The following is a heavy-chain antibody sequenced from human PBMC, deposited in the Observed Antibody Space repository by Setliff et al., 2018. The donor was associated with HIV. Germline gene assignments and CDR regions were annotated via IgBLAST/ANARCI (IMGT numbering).Heavy chain of an antibody. CDR1: GFTFSTYT. J-gene: IGHJ5*02. Sequence: LRLSCAASGFTFSTYTMNWVRQAPGKGLEWVSYISSDSSTIYYADSVKGRFTISRDNAENSLYLQMNSLRAEDTAVYYCARSSSWYVEWFDPWGQGTRVTVSS. CDR2: ISSDSSTI. V-gene: IGHV3-48*01. D-gene: IGHD6-13*01. CDR3: ARSSSWYVEWFDP.